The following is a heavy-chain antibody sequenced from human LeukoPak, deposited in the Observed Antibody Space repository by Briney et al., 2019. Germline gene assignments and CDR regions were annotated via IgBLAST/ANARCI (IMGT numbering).Heavy chain of an antibody. J-gene: IGHJ5*02. V-gene: IGHV4-59*01. D-gene: IGHD3-10*01. CDR2: MYYSGST. CDR1: GGSISSYY. CDR3: ARDARRGWFDP. Sequence: TSSETLSLTCTVSGGSISSYYWSWIRQPPGKGLEWIGYMYYSGSTNYNPSLKSRVTISVDTSKNQFSLKLSSVTAADTAVYYCARDARRGWFDPWGQGTLVTVSS.